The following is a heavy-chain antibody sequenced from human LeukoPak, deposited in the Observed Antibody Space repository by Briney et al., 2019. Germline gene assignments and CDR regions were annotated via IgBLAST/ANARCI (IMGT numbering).Heavy chain of an antibody. D-gene: IGHD3-10*01. CDR2: ISWNSGSI. CDR1: GFTFDDYA. J-gene: IGHJ4*02. V-gene: IGHV3-9*01. CDR3: AKATDGSGSYLAFDY. Sequence: GRSLRLSCAASGFTFDDYAMHWVRQAPGKGLEWVSGISWNSGSIGYADSVKGRFTISRDNAKNSLYLQMNSLRAQDTALYYCAKATDGSGSYLAFDYWGQGTLVTVSS.